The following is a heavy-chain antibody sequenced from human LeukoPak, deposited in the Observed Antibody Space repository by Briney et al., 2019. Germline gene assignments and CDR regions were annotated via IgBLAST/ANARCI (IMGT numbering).Heavy chain of an antibody. CDR3: ARVSGMIVAVIDHRHDY. Sequence: ASVKVSCKASGYTFTSYYMHWVRQAPGQGLEWMGIINPSGGSTSYAQKFQGRVTMTRDTSTSTVYMELSSLRSDDTAVYYCARVSGMIVAVIDHRHDYWGQGTLVTVSS. J-gene: IGHJ4*02. V-gene: IGHV1-46*01. CDR1: GYTFTSYY. D-gene: IGHD3-22*01. CDR2: INPSGGST.